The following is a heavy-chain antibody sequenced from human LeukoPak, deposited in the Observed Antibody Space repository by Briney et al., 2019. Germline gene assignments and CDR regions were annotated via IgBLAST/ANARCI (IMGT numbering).Heavy chain of an antibody. D-gene: IGHD3-10*01. CDR3: AKSSGDLYYFDS. V-gene: IGHV3-23*01. Sequence: GSLRLSCAASGFTFSSSAMSWVRQAPGKGLEWVSTISGSGVRSDHADSVKGRFTISRGNSKNTLYVQMSSLRAEDTAVYYCAKSSGDLYYFDSWGQGTLVTVSS. J-gene: IGHJ4*02. CDR2: ISGSGVRS. CDR1: GFTFSSSA.